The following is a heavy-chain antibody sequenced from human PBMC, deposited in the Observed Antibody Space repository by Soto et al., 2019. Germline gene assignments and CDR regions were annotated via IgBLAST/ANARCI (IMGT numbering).Heavy chain of an antibody. CDR1: GGSFSGYY. Sequence: ASETLSLTCAVYGGSFSGYYWSWIRQPPGKGLEWIGEINHSGSTNYNPSLKSRVTISVDTSKNQFSLKLSSVTAADTAVYYCARGPSIWGQGTMVTVSS. CDR2: INHSGST. CDR3: ARGPSI. J-gene: IGHJ3*02. V-gene: IGHV4-34*01.